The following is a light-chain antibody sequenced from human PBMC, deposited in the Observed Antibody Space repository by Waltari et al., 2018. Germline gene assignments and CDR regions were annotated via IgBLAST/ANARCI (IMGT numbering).Light chain of an antibody. V-gene: IGLV2-14*01. CDR3: SSYTSSSTWV. CDR1: SSDGGVYNY. CDR2: EVS. Sequence: QSALTQPASVSGSPGQSTTISCTGTSSDGGVYNYVCWYQQYPGKAPKLMIYEVSNRPSGVSNRFSGSKSDNTASLTISGLQAEDEADYYCSSYTSSSTWVFGGGTKLTVL. J-gene: IGLJ3*02.